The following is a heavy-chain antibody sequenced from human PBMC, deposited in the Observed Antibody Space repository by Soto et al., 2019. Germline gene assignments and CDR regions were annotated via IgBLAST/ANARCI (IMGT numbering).Heavy chain of an antibody. CDR3: TTERDY. Sequence: LRLSCATSGLNFSGSAMHWARQASGKGLEWVGRIRSRPHNYATTYAASVEGRFTISRDDSKNTVYLQMNGLKTEDTAVYYCTTERDYWGRGTLATVSS. V-gene: IGHV3-73*01. CDR1: GLNFSGSA. CDR2: IRSRPHNYAT. J-gene: IGHJ4*02.